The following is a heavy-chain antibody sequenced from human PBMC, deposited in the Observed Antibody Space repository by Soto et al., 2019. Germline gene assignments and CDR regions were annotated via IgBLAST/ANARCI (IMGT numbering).Heavy chain of an antibody. Sequence: GGSLRLSCATSGFTFSSYEMNWVRQAPGKGLEWVSYISSSVSTIYYADSVKGRFTISRDNAKNSLYLQMDSLRAEDTAVYYCARDQEAGYFFPYYSVMDVWGQGTRVTVSS. CDR2: ISSSVSTI. D-gene: IGHD2-21*01. J-gene: IGHJ6*02. CDR1: GFTFSSYE. CDR3: ARDQEAGYFFPYYSVMDV. V-gene: IGHV3-48*03.